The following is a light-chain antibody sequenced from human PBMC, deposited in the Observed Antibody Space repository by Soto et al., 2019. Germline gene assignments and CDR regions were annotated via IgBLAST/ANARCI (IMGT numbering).Light chain of an antibody. V-gene: IGKV2-28*01. Sequence: DIVMTQSPVSLPVTPGEPASISCRSSQSLQHSNGYNYLDWYLQKPGQSPQVLIYLGSTRASGVPDRFSGSGSGTYFTLKISRVEAEDVVIYYCMQALHTPLTFGGWTKVEIK. CDR2: LGS. CDR1: QSLQHSNGYNY. J-gene: IGKJ4*01. CDR3: MQALHTPLT.